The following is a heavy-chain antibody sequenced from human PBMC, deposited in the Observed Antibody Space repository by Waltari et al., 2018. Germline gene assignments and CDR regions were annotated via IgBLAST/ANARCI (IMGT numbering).Heavy chain of an antibody. CDR2: IYTSGST. CDR1: GGSISSRSYY. J-gene: IGHJ4*02. D-gene: IGHD1-26*01. Sequence: QVQLQESGPGLVKPSQTLSLTCTVSGGSISSRSYYWSWIRQPAGKGLEWIGYIYTSGSTNYNPSLKSRVTISVDTSKNQFSLKLSSVTAADTAVYYCARGVGATPHFDYWGQGTLVTVSS. V-gene: IGHV4-61*09. CDR3: ARGVGATPHFDY.